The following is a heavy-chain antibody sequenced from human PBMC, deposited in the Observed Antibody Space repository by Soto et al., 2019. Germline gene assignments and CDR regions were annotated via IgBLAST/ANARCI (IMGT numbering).Heavy chain of an antibody. CDR1: GFTFSSYW. J-gene: IGHJ5*02. D-gene: IGHD3-10*01. Sequence: PGGSLRLSCAASGFTFSSYWMYWVRQAPGKGLVWVSRINTDGSSTNYADSVKGRFTISRDNAQNTLYLQMNSLRVEDTAVYYCARAPYGSGSYFWFDPWGQGTQVTVSS. V-gene: IGHV3-74*01. CDR2: INTDGSST. CDR3: ARAPYGSGSYFWFDP.